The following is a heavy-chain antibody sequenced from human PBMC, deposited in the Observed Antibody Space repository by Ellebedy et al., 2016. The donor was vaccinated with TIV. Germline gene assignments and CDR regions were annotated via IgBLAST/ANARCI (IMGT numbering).Heavy chain of an antibody. D-gene: IGHD3-16*01. CDR2: FGVSGDST. Sequence: GESLKISCAASGFTFSSYAMSWVRQAPGKGLEWVSSFGVSGDSTYYADSVKGRFTISRDNSKNTLYLQMNSLRAEDTAMYYCARGRSGTYIHHAFDCWGQGTLVTVSS. CDR1: GFTFSSYA. V-gene: IGHV3-23*01. J-gene: IGHJ4*02. CDR3: ARGRSGTYIHHAFDC.